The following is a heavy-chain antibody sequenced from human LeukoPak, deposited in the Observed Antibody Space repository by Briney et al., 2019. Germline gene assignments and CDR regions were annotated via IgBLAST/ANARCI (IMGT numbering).Heavy chain of an antibody. CDR1: GYSISSGYY. Sequence: SETLSLTCTVSGYSISSGYYWGWIRQPPGKGLEWIGSIYHSGSTYYNPSLKSRVTISVDTSKNQFSLKLSSVTAADTAVYYCVAPPDIVVVPAAEDYWGQGTLVTVSS. V-gene: IGHV4-38-2*02. CDR2: IYHSGST. D-gene: IGHD2-2*01. J-gene: IGHJ4*02. CDR3: VAPPDIVVVPAAEDY.